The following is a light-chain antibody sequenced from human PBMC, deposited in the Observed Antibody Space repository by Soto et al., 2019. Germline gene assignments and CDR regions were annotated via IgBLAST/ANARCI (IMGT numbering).Light chain of an antibody. V-gene: IGKV3-20*01. CDR2: GAS. Sequence: EMVLTQSPGTLSLSPGERATLSCRAIQSVSSSYLAWYQQKPGQAPRLLIYGASSRATGIPDRFSGSGSGTDFTLTISRLEPEDFAVYYCQQYGSSPPWTFGQGTKVDLK. J-gene: IGKJ1*01. CDR3: QQYGSSPPWT. CDR1: QSVSSSY.